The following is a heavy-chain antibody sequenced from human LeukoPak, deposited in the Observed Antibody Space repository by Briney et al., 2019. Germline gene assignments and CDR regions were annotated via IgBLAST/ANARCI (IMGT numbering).Heavy chain of an antibody. D-gene: IGHD6-13*01. CDR1: GGSISSYY. CDR3: ARLGAAANPNWFDP. V-gene: IGHV4-59*08. CDR2: IYYSGST. J-gene: IGHJ5*02. Sequence: ETLSLTCTVSGGSISSYYWSWIRQPPGKGLEWIGYIYYSGSTNYNPSLKSRVTISVDTSKNQFSLKLSSGTAADTAVYYCARLGAAANPNWFDPWGQGTLVTVSS.